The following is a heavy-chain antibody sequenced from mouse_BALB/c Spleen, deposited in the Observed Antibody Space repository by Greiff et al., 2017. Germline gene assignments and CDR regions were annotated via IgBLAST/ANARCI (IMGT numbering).Heavy chain of an antibody. CDR3: ARQDGYGWYFDV. V-gene: IGHV5-12-1*01. CDR2: ISSGGGST. CDR1: GFAFSSYD. Sequence: EVKVVESGGGLVKPGGSLKLSCAASGFAFSSYDMSWVRQTPEKRLEWVAYISSGGGSTYYPDTVKGRFTISRDNAKNTLYLQMSSLKSEDTAMYYCARQDGYGWYFDVWGAGTTVTVSS. J-gene: IGHJ1*01. D-gene: IGHD2-2*01.